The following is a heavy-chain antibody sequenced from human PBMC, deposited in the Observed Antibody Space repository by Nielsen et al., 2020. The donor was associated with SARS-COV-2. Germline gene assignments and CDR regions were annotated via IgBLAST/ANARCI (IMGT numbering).Heavy chain of an antibody. CDR3: TTAPSIAAAGWGDYYYYGMDV. D-gene: IGHD6-13*01. CDR1: GFTFSTYA. Sequence: GGSLRLSCAASGFTFSTYAMSWVRQAPGKGLEWVSAISGSGGSTYYADSVKGRLTISRDNSKNTLYLQMNSLKTEDTAVYYCTTAPSIAAAGWGDYYYYGMDVWGQGTTVTVSS. J-gene: IGHJ6*02. CDR2: ISGSGGST. V-gene: IGHV3-23*01.